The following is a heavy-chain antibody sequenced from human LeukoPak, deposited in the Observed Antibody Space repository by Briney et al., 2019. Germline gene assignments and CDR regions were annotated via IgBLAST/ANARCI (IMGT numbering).Heavy chain of an antibody. D-gene: IGHD7-27*01. CDR1: GGSFSGYY. V-gene: IGHV4-34*01. Sequence: SGTLSLTCAVYGGSFSGYYWSWIRQPPGKGLEWIGEINHSGSTNYNPSLKSRVTISVDTSKNQFSLKLSSVTAADTAVYYCARPGPNWFDPWGQGTLVTVSS. CDR2: INHSGST. CDR3: ARPGPNWFDP. J-gene: IGHJ5*02.